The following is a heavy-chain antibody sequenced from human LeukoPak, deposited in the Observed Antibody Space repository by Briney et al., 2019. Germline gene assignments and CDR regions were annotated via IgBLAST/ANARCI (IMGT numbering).Heavy chain of an antibody. CDR1: GGSISSYY. J-gene: IGHJ4*02. V-gene: IGHV4-59*08. Sequence: SETLSLTCTVSGGSISSYYWSWIRQPPGKGLEWIGYIYYSGSTNYNPSLKSRVTISVGTSQNQFSLNLSSVTAADTAVYYCAGHAYSSGWHTFDYWGQGTLVTVSS. CDR3: AGHAYSSGWHTFDY. D-gene: IGHD6-19*01. CDR2: IYYSGST.